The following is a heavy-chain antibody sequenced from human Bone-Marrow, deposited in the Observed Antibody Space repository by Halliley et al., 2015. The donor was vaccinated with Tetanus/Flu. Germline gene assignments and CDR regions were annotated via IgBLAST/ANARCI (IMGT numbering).Heavy chain of an antibody. Sequence: SDSGTTKYNPSLQSRVTISVHMSKNQFSLNLTSVTAADTAVYYCARRYDFWSGYFRTYGLDVWGQGTTVAVSS. J-gene: IGHJ6*01. D-gene: IGHD3-3*01. V-gene: IGHV4-61*07. CDR3: ARRYDFWSGYFRTYGLDV. CDR2: SDSGTT.